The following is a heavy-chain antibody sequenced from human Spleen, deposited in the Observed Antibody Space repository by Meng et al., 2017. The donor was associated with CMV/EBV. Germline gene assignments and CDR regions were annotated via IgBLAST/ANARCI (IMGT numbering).Heavy chain of an antibody. Sequence: SETLSLTCTGSGYSISSGYYWGWIRQPPGKGLEWIGNIYHSGSAYYNPSLTSRVTISIDTSRGQFSLKLNSVTASDTAVYYCARGGVYDFYGMDVWGQGTTVTVSS. CDR1: GYSISSGYY. CDR2: IYHSGSA. D-gene: IGHD3-16*01. V-gene: IGHV4-38-2*02. CDR3: ARGGVYDFYGMDV. J-gene: IGHJ6*02.